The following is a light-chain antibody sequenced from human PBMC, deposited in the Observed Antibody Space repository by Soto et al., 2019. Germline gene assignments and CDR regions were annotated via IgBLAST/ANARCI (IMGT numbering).Light chain of an antibody. CDR1: QGIRND. V-gene: IGKV1-6*01. CDR3: LHDYNYPWT. Sequence: AIQMTQSPSSLSASVGDRVTITCRASQGIRNDLTWYQQKPGRAPKLLIYAASTLQSGVPSRFSGSGSVTDFTLTISSLQPEDFATYYCLHDYNYPWTFGQGTKVEIK. CDR2: AAS. J-gene: IGKJ1*01.